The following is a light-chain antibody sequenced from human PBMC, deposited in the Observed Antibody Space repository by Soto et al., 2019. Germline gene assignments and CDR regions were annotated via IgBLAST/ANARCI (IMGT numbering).Light chain of an antibody. CDR3: QQYNSFSRT. CDR1: QSISTW. V-gene: IGKV1-5*03. J-gene: IGKJ2*01. CDR2: KAS. Sequence: DIQMTQSPSTLSASVGDRVAITGRASQSISTWLAWYQQKSGKAPKLLIYKASTLESGVPSRFSGSGSGTEFTLTISSLQPDDFATYYCQQYNSFSRTFGQGTKLEIK.